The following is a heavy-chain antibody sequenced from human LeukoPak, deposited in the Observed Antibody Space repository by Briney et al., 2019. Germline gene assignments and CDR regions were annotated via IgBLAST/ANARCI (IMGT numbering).Heavy chain of an antibody. CDR3: AKDRGALRFLEWLLLDY. J-gene: IGHJ4*02. CDR2: ISGSGGST. V-gene: IGHV3-23*01. CDR1: GFTFSSYA. D-gene: IGHD3-3*01. Sequence: GASLRLSCAASGFTFSSYAMCWVRQAPGKGLEWVSAISGSGGSTYYADSVKGRFTISRDNSKNTLYLQMNSLRAEDTAVYYCAKDRGALRFLEWLLLDYWGQGTLVTVSS.